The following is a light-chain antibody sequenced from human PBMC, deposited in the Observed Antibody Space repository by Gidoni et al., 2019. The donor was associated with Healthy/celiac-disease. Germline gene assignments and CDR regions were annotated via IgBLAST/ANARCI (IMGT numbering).Light chain of an antibody. CDR2: GAS. Sequence: ELVLTQSPGTLSLSPGERATLSCRASQSVSSSYLAWYQQKPGQAPRLLIYGASSRATGFPDRFTGSGSGTDFTLTISILEPEDFAVYYCQHYGSSPGGTFGPGTKVDIK. CDR3: QHYGSSPGGT. J-gene: IGKJ3*01. CDR1: QSVSSSY. V-gene: IGKV3-20*01.